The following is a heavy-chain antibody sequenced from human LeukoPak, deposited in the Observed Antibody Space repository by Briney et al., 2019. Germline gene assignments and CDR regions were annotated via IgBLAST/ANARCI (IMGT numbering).Heavy chain of an antibody. CDR3: ARQRFTMRAYAGSWFDP. Sequence: GESLKISCKGSGYSFTNYWIGWVRQMPGKGLEWMGIIYPGDSDTRYSPSFQDQVTISADKSISTAYLQWSSLKASDTAMYYCARQRFTMRAYAGSWFDPWGQGTLVTGSS. V-gene: IGHV5-51*01. D-gene: IGHD3-10*01. CDR1: GYSFTNYW. CDR2: IYPGDSDT. J-gene: IGHJ5*02.